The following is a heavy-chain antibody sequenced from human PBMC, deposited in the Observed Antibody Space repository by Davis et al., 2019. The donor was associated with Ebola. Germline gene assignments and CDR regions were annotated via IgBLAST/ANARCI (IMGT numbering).Heavy chain of an antibody. Sequence: KVSCKGSGYSFTSYWIGWVRQLPGKGLEWMGIIYPGDSDTRYSPSFEGQVTISVDRSISTAYLHWSSLKASDIAMYYCARQESLYGSSDYWGQGTLVTVSS. CDR2: IYPGDSDT. D-gene: IGHD2/OR15-2a*01. V-gene: IGHV5-51*01. CDR3: ARQESLYGSSDY. J-gene: IGHJ4*02. CDR1: GYSFTSYW.